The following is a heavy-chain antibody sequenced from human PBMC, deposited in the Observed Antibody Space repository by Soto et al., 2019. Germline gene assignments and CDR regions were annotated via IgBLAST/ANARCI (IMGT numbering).Heavy chain of an antibody. CDR1: GGTFSSYA. CDR2: IIPIFGTA. D-gene: IGHD2-2*01. V-gene: IGHV1-69*01. CDR3: ARSGDCSSTSCYWYFDL. J-gene: IGHJ2*01. Sequence: QVQLVQSGAEVKKPGSSVKVSCKASGGTFSSYAISWVRQAPGQGLEWMGGIIPIFGTANYAQKFQSRVTITADESTSTAYMELSSLRSEDTAVYYCARSGDCSSTSCYWYFDLWGRGTLVTVSS.